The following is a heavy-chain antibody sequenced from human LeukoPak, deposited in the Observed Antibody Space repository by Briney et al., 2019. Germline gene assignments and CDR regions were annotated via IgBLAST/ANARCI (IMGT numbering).Heavy chain of an antibody. V-gene: IGHV1-2*02. CDR1: GYTFTGYY. Sequence: ASVKVSCKASGYTFTGYYMHWVRQAPGQGLEWMGWINPNSGGTNYAQKFQGRVTMTRDTSICTAYMELSRLRSDDTAVYYCARGRGRIVATTKNWFDPWGQGTLVTVSS. J-gene: IGHJ5*02. CDR2: INPNSGGT. D-gene: IGHD5-12*01. CDR3: ARGRGRIVATTKNWFDP.